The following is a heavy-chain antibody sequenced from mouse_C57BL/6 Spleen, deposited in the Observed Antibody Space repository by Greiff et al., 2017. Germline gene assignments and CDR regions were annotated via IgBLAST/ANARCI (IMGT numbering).Heavy chain of an antibody. Sequence: EVKLVESGGGLVKPGGSLKLSCAASGFTFSSYAMSWVRQTPEKRLEWVATISAGGSYTYYPDNVKGRFTISRDNAKNNLYLQMSHLMSEDTAMYYCARVRDSYYFDYWGQGTTVTVSS. CDR1: GFTFSSYA. CDR3: ARVRDSYYFDY. V-gene: IGHV5-4*03. CDR2: ISAGGSYT. J-gene: IGHJ2*01.